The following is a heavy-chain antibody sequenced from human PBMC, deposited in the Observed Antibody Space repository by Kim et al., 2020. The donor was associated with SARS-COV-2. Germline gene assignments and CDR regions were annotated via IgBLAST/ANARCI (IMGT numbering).Heavy chain of an antibody. D-gene: IGHD5-18*01. CDR3: AKDPQDGYGHFDL. Sequence: GGSLRLSCAASGFRVSTGHMTWVRQTPGKGLEWVSIIYAAARKSGSAQYGDSVKGRFTISRDTSKNSIYLQMNGLRVEDTAVYYCAKDPQDGYGHFDLWGRGTLVTVSS. V-gene: IGHV3-53*01. J-gene: IGHJ4*02. CDR2: IYAAARKSGSA. CDR1: GFRVSTGH.